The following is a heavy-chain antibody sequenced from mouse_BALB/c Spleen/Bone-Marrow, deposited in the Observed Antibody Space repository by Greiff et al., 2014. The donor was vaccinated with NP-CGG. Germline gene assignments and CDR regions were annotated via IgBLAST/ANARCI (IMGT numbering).Heavy chain of an antibody. CDR2: ISTYSGNT. CDR1: GYTFTDYA. D-gene: IGHD3-2*01. Sequence: QVQLQQPGPELVSPGVSVKISCKASGYTFTDYAIHWVKQSHSKRLEWIGIISTYSGNTNYNQKFKGKATMTVDKSSSTAYMELARLTSEDSAIYYCARDTSGFVRAMDYWGQGTSVTVSS. V-gene: IGHV1-67*01. J-gene: IGHJ4*01. CDR3: ARDTSGFVRAMDY.